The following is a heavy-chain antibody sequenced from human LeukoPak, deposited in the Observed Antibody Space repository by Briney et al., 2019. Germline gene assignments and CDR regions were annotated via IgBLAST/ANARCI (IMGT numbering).Heavy chain of an antibody. J-gene: IGHJ6*01. CDR2: ISYDGSNK. CDR1: GFTFSSYG. CDR3: AREVAPLYFHYGMDV. D-gene: IGHD2-21*01. V-gene: IGHV3-30*03. Sequence: GGSLRLSCAASGFTFSSYGMHWVRQAPGKGLEWVAVISYDGSNKYYAASVKGRFTISRDDSKTTVYLLMNSLRAEDTAVYYCAREVAPLYFHYGMDVWGEGTTVTVSS.